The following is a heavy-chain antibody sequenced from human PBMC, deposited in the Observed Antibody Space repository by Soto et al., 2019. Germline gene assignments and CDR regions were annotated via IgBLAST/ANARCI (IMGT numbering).Heavy chain of an antibody. D-gene: IGHD1-26*01. CDR2: VHDSWGS. J-gene: IGHJ6*02. CDR1: GGSISNYY. V-gene: IGHV4-59*08. Sequence: SETLSLTCTVSGGSISNYYWSWFRQTPGKGLEWIGYVHDSWGSNYNPPLKSRVAISLDTSKSQFSLKLTSVTATDTAVYYWARQGVGALHSLVDVWGQGTTVTVSS. CDR3: ARQGVGALHSLVDV.